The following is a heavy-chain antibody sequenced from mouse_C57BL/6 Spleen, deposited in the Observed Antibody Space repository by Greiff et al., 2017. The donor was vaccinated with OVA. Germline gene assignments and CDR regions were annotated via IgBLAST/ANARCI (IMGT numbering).Heavy chain of an antibody. J-gene: IGHJ2*01. Sequence: EVQGVESGGGLVKPGGSLKLSCAASGFTFSSYAMSWVRQTPETRLEWVATISDGGSYTYYPDNVKGRFTISRDNAKNNLYLQMSHLKSEDTAMYYCARDSAQARDFDYWGQGTTLTVSS. CDR2: ISDGGSYT. CDR1: GFTFSSYA. D-gene: IGHD3-2*02. V-gene: IGHV5-4*01. CDR3: ARDSAQARDFDY.